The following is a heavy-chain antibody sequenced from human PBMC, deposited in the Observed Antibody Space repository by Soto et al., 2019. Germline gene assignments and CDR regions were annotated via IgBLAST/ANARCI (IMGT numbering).Heavy chain of an antibody. J-gene: IGHJ4*02. CDR2: ISYDGSDK. V-gene: IGHV3-30*04. D-gene: IGHD6-25*01. Sequence: QVQLVESGGGVVQPGRSLRLSCAASGFTFSSYAMHWVRQAPGKGLEWVALISYDGSDKYYADSVRGRFTISRDSSKNTLYLKVDSLRAEDTALYFCAREAEALDYWGQGTLVTVSS. CDR1: GFTFSSYA. CDR3: AREAEALDY.